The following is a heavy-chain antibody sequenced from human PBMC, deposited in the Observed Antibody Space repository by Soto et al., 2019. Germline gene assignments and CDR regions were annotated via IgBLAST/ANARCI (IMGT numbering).Heavy chain of an antibody. J-gene: IGHJ5*02. CDR2: INPNSGGT. Sequence: ASVKVSCKASGYTFTGYYMHWVRQAPGQGLEWMGWINPNSGGTNYAQKFQGWVTMTRDTSIGTAYMELSRLRSDDTAVYYCARGEDWAARRQLWFDPWGQGTLVTVSS. CDR3: ARGEDWAARRQLWFDP. D-gene: IGHD6-6*01. V-gene: IGHV1-2*04. CDR1: GYTFTGYY.